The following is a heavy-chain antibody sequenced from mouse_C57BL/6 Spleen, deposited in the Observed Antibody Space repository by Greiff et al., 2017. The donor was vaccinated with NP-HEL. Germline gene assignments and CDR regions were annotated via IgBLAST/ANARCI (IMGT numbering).Heavy chain of an antibody. D-gene: IGHD2-4*01. CDR2: IYPGDGDT. CDR1: GYAFSSYW. V-gene: IGHV1-80*01. CDR3: ARCDYDEDYAMDY. J-gene: IGHJ4*01. Sequence: QVQLQQSGAELVKPGASVKISCKASGYAFSSYWMNWVKQRPGKGLEWIGQIYPGDGDTNYNGKFKGKATLTADKSSSTAYMQLSSLTSEDSAVYFCARCDYDEDYAMDYWGQGTSVTVSS.